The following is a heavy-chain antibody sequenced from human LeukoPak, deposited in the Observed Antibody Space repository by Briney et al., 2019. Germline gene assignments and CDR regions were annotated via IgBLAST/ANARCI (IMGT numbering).Heavy chain of an antibody. CDR3: ARGPSVRDAFDI. J-gene: IGHJ3*02. D-gene: IGHD3-10*01. V-gene: IGHV3-21*01. Sequence: GGSLRLSCAASGFTFSSYIMNWVRQAPGKGLEWVSSISSSSSYIYYADSVKGRFTISRDNAKNSLYLQMNSLGAEDTAVYYCARGPSVRDAFDIWGQGTMVTVSS. CDR1: GFTFSSYI. CDR2: ISSSSSYI.